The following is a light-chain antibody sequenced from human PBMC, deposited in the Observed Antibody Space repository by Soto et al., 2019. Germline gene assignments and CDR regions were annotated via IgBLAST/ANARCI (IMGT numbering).Light chain of an antibody. J-gene: IGLJ2*01. CDR2: EVT. CDR3: SSYAGSNNLV. V-gene: IGLV2-8*01. CDR1: SSDY. Sequence: QSALTQPPSASGSPGQSVTISCTGISSDYVSWYQQHPGKAPKLMIYEVTKRPSGVPDRFSGFKSGNTASLTVSGLQAEDEADYHCSSYAGSNNLVFGGGTQLTVL.